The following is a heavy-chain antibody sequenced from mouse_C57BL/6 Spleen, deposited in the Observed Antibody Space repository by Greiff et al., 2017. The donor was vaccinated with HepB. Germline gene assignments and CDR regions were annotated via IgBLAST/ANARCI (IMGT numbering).Heavy chain of an antibody. D-gene: IGHD2-4*01. CDR2: IYPGGGYT. J-gene: IGHJ4*01. Sequence: VQLQQSGAELVRPGTSVKMSCKASGYTFTNYWIGWAKQRPGHGLEWIGDIYPGGGYTNYNEKFKGKATLTADKSSSTAYMQFSSLTSEDSAIYYCARGLRQGAMDDWGQGTSVTVSS. CDR3: ARGLRQGAMDD. V-gene: IGHV1-63*01. CDR1: GYTFTNYW.